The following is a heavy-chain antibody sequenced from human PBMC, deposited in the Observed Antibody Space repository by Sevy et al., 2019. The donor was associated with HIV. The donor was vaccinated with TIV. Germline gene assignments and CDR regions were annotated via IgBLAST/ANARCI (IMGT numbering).Heavy chain of an antibody. CDR1: GFTFSSYG. CDR3: AKEGLGATDYYYYGMDV. CDR2: ISYDGSNK. J-gene: IGHJ6*02. D-gene: IGHD1-26*01. V-gene: IGHV3-30*18. Sequence: GGSLRLSCAASGFTFSSYGMHWVRQAPGKGLEWVAVISYDGSNKYYADSVKGRFTISRDNSKNTLYLQMNSLRAEDTAVYYCAKEGLGATDYYYYGMDVWGQWTTVTVSS.